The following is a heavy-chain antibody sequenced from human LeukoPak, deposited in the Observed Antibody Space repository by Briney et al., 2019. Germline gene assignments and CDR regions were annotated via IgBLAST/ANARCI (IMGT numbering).Heavy chain of an antibody. CDR2: INPNSGGT. CDR3: ARDGDSTMVRGGGFDY. V-gene: IGHV1-2*04. D-gene: IGHD3-10*01. CDR1: GYTFTSYY. J-gene: IGHJ4*02. Sequence: ASVKVSCKASGYTFTSYYMHWVRQPPGQGLEWMGWINPNSGGTNYAQKFQGWGTMTRDTSISTAYMELSRLRSDDTAVYYCARDGDSTMVRGGGFDYWGQGTLVTVSS.